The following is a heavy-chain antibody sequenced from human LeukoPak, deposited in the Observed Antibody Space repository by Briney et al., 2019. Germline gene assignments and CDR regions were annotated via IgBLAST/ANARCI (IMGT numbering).Heavy chain of an antibody. CDR2: IKQDGSEK. CDR1: GFTFSSYW. V-gene: IGHV3-7*01. CDR3: AGSYGPYYYYYGMDV. J-gene: IGHJ6*02. D-gene: IGHD5-18*01. Sequence: PGGSLRLSCAASGFTFSSYWMSWVRQAPGKGLEWVANIKQDGSEKYYVDSVKGRFTISRDNAKNSLYLQMNSLRAEDTAVYYCAGSYGPYYYYYGMDVWGQGTTVTVSS.